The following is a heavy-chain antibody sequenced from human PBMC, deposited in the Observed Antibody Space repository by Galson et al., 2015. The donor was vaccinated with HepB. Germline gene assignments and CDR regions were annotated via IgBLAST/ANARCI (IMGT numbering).Heavy chain of an antibody. CDR1: GFTFSSYT. V-gene: IGHV3-30-3*01. J-gene: IGHJ4*02. CDR3: AREATFGVVIPTDY. Sequence: SLRLSCAASGFTFSSYTMHWVRQAPGKGLNWVALISYDGSNKYYADSVKGRFTISRDNTKNTLFLQMNSLRAEDTAVYYCAREATFGVVIPTDYWGQGTLVTVSS. D-gene: IGHD3-3*01. CDR2: ISYDGSNK.